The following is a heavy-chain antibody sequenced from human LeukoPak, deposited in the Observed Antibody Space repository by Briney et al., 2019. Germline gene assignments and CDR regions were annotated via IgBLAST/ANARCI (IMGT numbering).Heavy chain of an antibody. CDR3: ARVVVATVRYYYYYYMDV. CDR1: GGSISSGSYY. Sequence: SETLSLTCTVSGGSISSGSYYWSWIRQPAGMGLEWIGRIYTSGSTNYNPSLKSRVTISVDTSKNQFSLKLSSVTAADTAVYYCARVVVATVRYYYYYYMDVWGKGTTVTISS. J-gene: IGHJ6*03. D-gene: IGHD5-12*01. V-gene: IGHV4-61*02. CDR2: IYTSGST.